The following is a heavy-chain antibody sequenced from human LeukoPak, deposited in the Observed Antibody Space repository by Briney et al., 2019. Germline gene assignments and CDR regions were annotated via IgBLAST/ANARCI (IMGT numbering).Heavy chain of an antibody. CDR1: GGSISSGSYY. CDR2: IYTSGST. D-gene: IGHD1-26*01. CDR3: ARIRYSGSYYVDY. J-gene: IGHJ4*02. Sequence: PSETLSLTCTVSGGSISSGSYYGSWIRQPAGKGLEWIGRIYTSGSTNYNPSLKSRVTISVDTSKNQFSLKLSSVTAADTAVYYCARIRYSGSYYVDYWGQGTLVTVSS. V-gene: IGHV4-61*02.